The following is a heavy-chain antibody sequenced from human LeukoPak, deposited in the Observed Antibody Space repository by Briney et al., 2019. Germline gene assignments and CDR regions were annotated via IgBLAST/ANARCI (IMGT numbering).Heavy chain of an antibody. V-gene: IGHV3-21*04. CDR2: ISSGSSFM. Sequence: GGSLRLSCAASGFTFSSYSMNWVRQAPGKGLEWVSSISSGSSFMYYADSVKGRFTISRDNAKNSLYLQMNSLRVEDTAVYYCAKDRTDRGYWGQGTLVTVSS. D-gene: IGHD2-15*01. CDR1: GFTFSSYS. CDR3: AKDRTDRGY. J-gene: IGHJ4*02.